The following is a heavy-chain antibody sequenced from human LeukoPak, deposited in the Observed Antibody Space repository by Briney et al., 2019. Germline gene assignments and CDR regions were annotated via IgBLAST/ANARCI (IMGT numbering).Heavy chain of an antibody. J-gene: IGHJ6*03. Sequence: PGGSLRLSCAASGFTFVSYAMSWVRQAPRKGLEWVSSISGSGGSTYYADSVKGRFTISRDNSKNTLYLQVHSLTAEDTALYYCAKDLRHYYYYMDVWGKGTTVTVSS. CDR3: AKDLRHYYYYMDV. V-gene: IGHV3-23*01. CDR1: GFTFVSYA. CDR2: ISGSGGST.